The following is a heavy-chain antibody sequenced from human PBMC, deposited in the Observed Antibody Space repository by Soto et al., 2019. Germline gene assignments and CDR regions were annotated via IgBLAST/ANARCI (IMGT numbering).Heavy chain of an antibody. J-gene: IGHJ5*02. CDR3: ARILCSSPSCYPANNWFAP. CDR2: INAGNGNT. CDR1: GYTFTSYA. D-gene: IGHD2-2*01. V-gene: IGHV1-3*01. Sequence: EASVKVSCKASGYTFTSYAMHWVRQAPGQRLEWMGWINAGNGNTKYSQKFQGRVTITRDTSASTAYMEPSSLRSEDTAVYYCARILCSSPSCYPANNWFAPWGQEPRVT.